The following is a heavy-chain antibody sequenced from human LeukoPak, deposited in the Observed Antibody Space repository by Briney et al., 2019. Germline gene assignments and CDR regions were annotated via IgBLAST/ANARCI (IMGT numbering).Heavy chain of an antibody. D-gene: IGHD6-6*01. J-gene: IGHJ6*02. Sequence: GGSLRLSCAASGFTFSSYGMHWVRQAPGKGLEWVAVIWYDGSNKYYADSVKGRFTISRDNSKNTLYLQMNSLRAEDTAVYYCAREVETGVIAAPDYYYGMDVWGQGTTVTVSS. CDR1: GFTFSSYG. CDR2: IWYDGSNK. V-gene: IGHV3-33*01. CDR3: AREVETGVIAAPDYYYGMDV.